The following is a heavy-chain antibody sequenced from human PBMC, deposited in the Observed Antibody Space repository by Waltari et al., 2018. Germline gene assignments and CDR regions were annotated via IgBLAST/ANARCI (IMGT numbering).Heavy chain of an antibody. D-gene: IGHD3-10*01. J-gene: IGHJ4*02. V-gene: IGHV4-39*01. Sequence: QLQLQESGPGLVKPSETLSLTCTVSGGSISSSSYYWGWIRQPPGKGLEWIGSIYYSGSTYYNPSLKSRVTISVDTSKNQFSLKLSSVTAADTAVYYCARLRRRVRGVIGVYDYWGQGTLVTVSS. CDR1: GGSISSSSYY. CDR3: ARLRRRVRGVIGVYDY. CDR2: IYYSGST.